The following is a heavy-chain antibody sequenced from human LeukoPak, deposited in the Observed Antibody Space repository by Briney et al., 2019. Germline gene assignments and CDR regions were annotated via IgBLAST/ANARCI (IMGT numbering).Heavy chain of an antibody. CDR1: GFPLSRYA. CDR2: FSTRSSTI. D-gene: IGHD4-17*01. Sequence: GGSLRLSCSTSGFPLSRYAMHWVRQAPGKGLEWVSYFSTRSSTISYADSVKGRFAISRDNAKNSLYLQMNSLRDEDTAVYYCARDEDYGFDYWGQGTLVIVSS. CDR3: ARDEDYGFDY. J-gene: IGHJ4*02. V-gene: IGHV3-48*02.